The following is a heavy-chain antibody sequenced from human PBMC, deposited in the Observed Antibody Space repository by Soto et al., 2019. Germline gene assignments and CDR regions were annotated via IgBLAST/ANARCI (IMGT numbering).Heavy chain of an antibody. J-gene: IGHJ3*01. CDR3: ARDISLKVYDTPYDAFEL. CDR2: ISDSGSS. Sequence: QVQLQESGPGLVRPSETLSLTCTVSGGSISGSSWSWIRQSPGKGLEWIAFISDSGSSNYKPSLRNRVTISIDTSKNQFFLRLTSVTAADPAVYFCARDISLKVYDTPYDAFELWGRGTVVTVSS. D-gene: IGHD3-22*01. CDR1: GGSISGSS. V-gene: IGHV4-59*01.